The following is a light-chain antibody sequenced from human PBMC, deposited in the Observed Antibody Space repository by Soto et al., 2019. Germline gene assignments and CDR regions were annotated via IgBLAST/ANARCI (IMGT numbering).Light chain of an antibody. CDR1: QSISRS. Sequence: EIVLTQSPAILSVSPGERATLSCRASQSISRSLAWYQQKPGQAPRLLISDASTRATGIPARFSGSGSGTEFTLTISSLQSEDFALYYCHQYNSWPPETFGQGTKVDIK. V-gene: IGKV3-15*01. J-gene: IGKJ2*01. CDR3: HQYNSWPPET. CDR2: DAS.